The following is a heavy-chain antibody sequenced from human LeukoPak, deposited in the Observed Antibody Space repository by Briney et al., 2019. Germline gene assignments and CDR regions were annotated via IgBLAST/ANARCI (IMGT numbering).Heavy chain of an antibody. CDR2: ISWNSGSI. Sequence: GGSLRLSCAASGFTFDGYAMHWVRQAPGKGLEWVSGISWNSGSIGYADSVKGRFTISRDNAKNSLYLQMNSLRAEDTALYYFAKSPGYDIVGATPNAFDIWGQGTMVTVSS. D-gene: IGHD1-26*01. CDR3: AKSPGYDIVGATPNAFDI. V-gene: IGHV3-9*01. CDR1: GFTFDGYA. J-gene: IGHJ3*02.